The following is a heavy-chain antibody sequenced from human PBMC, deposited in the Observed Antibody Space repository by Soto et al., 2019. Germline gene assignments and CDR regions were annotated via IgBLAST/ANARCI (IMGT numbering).Heavy chain of an antibody. CDR3: ARSNGEFGNYYYYGMDV. CDR1: GGSISSCGYY. CDR2: IYYSGST. J-gene: IGHJ6*02. Sequence: PSETLSLTCTVSGGSISSCGYYWSWIRQHPGKGLEWIGYIYYSGSTYYNPSLKSRVTISVDTSKNQFSLKLSSVTAADTAVYYCARSNGEFGNYYYYGMDVWGQGTTVTVSS. D-gene: IGHD3-10*01. V-gene: IGHV4-31*03.